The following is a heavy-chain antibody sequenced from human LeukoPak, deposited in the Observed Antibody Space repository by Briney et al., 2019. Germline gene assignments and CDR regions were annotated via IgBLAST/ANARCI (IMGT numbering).Heavy chain of an antibody. Sequence: GGSLRLSCAASGFTFSSHGMHWIRQAPDKGLEWVAVIWYDGSNKYYADSVKGRFTISKDNSKSTLYLQMNSLRAEDTAVYYCASHSGNYPRGYFDYWGQGTLVIVSS. J-gene: IGHJ4*02. V-gene: IGHV3-33*01. CDR2: IWYDGSNK. CDR3: ASHSGNYPRGYFDY. CDR1: GFTFSSHG. D-gene: IGHD1-26*01.